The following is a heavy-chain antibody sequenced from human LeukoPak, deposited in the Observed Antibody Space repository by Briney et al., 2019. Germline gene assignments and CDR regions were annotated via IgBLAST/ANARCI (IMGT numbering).Heavy chain of an antibody. Sequence: ASVKVSCKASGYTFTSYAMHWVRQAPGQRLEWMGWINAGNGNTKYSQKFQGRVTITRDTSASTAYMELSSLRSEDTAVYYCARVASGSYYDDAFDIWGQGTMVTVSS. CDR3: ARVASGSYYDDAFDI. V-gene: IGHV1-3*01. J-gene: IGHJ3*02. CDR2: INAGNGNT. CDR1: GYTFTSYA. D-gene: IGHD1-26*01.